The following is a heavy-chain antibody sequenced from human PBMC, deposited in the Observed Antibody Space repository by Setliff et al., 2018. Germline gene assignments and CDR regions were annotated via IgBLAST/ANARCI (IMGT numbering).Heavy chain of an antibody. J-gene: IGHJ6*04. CDR1: GGSINSYY. Sequence: TSETLSLTCTVSGGSINSYYWSWIRQPPGKGLEWIAYIYTSGSTNYNPSLKSRVTISVDTSKNQFSLKLSSVTAVDTAVYYCARPHDYGDYSLYVWGKGTTVTVSS. CDR3: ARPHDYGDYSLYV. CDR2: IYTSGST. V-gene: IGHV4-4*08. D-gene: IGHD4-17*01.